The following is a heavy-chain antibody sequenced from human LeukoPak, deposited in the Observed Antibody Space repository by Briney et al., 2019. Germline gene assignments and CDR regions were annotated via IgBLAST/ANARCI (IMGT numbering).Heavy chain of an antibody. V-gene: IGHV1-8*02. CDR3: AKTGYCSTTTCEGFDP. J-gene: IGHJ5*02. Sequence: ASVKVSCKASGYTFTGYYMHWVRQAPGQGLEWMGWMNPNSGNTGYALKFQGRVTMTRNTSISTAYLELSSLRSEDTAVYYCAKTGYCSTTTCEGFDPWGQGTLVTVSS. CDR2: MNPNSGNT. CDR1: GYTFTGYY. D-gene: IGHD2-2*01.